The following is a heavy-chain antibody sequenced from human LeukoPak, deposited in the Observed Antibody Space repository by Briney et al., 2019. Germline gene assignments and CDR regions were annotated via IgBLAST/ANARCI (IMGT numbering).Heavy chain of an antibody. V-gene: IGHV4-4*07. Sequence: SETLSLTCTVSGGSISSYYWSWIRQPAGKGLEWIGRIYTSGSTNYNPSLKSRVTMSVDTSKNQFSLQLSSVTAADTAVYYCARLNNARGAFDYWGQGTLVTVSS. D-gene: IGHD1-26*01. CDR2: IYTSGST. CDR1: GGSISSYY. CDR3: ARLNNARGAFDY. J-gene: IGHJ4*02.